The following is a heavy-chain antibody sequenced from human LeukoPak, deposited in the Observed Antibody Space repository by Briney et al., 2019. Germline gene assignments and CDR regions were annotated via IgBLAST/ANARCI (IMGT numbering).Heavy chain of an antibody. Sequence: SETLSLTCTVSGGSISSYYWSWIRQPPGKGLEWIGYIYYSGSTNYNPSLKSRVTISVDTSKNRFSLKLSSVTAADTAVYYCARGNGYSGWFDPWGQGTLVTVSS. CDR3: ARGNGYSGWFDP. CDR2: IYYSGST. CDR1: GGSISSYY. V-gene: IGHV4-59*01. J-gene: IGHJ5*02. D-gene: IGHD5-24*01.